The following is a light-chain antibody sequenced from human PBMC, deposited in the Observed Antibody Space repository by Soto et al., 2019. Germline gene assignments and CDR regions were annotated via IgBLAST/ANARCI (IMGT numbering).Light chain of an antibody. J-gene: IGLJ3*02. V-gene: IGLV2-14*03. CDR3: SSYIPRITDWA. CDR1: SSDVGGYNL. Sequence: QSVLTQPASVSGSPGQSITISCTGTSSDVGGYNLVSWYQQHPGEAPKLMIYEVTNRPSGVSNRFSGSKSGNTASLTISGLQAEGEADYYCSSYIPRITDWAFGGGTKLTVL. CDR2: EVT.